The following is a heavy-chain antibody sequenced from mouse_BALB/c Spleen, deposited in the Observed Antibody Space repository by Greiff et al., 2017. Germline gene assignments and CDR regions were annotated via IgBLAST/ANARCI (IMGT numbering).Heavy chain of an antibody. D-gene: IGHD1-2*01. Sequence: EVQRVESGGGLVKPGGSLKLSCAASGFTFSSYAMSWVRQTPEKRLEWVASISSGGSTYYPDSVKGRFTISRDNARNILYLQMSSLRSEDTAMYYCARRHYYGYGAMDYWGQGTSVTVSA. V-gene: IGHV5-6-5*01. CDR2: ISSGGST. CDR1: GFTFSSYA. CDR3: ARRHYYGYGAMDY. J-gene: IGHJ4*01.